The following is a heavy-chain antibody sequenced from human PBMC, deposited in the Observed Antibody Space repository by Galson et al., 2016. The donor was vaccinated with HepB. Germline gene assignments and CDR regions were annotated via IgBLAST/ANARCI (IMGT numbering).Heavy chain of an antibody. Sequence: SLRLSCAASGFTFSTYSMNWVRQAPGKGLEWVSYISGSASTKYSADSVKGRFTISRDNAKNSLYLQMNSLRAEDTAVYYCARARRTGGDWDPAYLFDYWGQGTLVTVSS. D-gene: IGHD2-21*02. V-gene: IGHV3-48*01. CDR2: ISGSASTK. CDR3: ARARRTGGDWDPAYLFDY. CDR1: GFTFSTYS. J-gene: IGHJ4*02.